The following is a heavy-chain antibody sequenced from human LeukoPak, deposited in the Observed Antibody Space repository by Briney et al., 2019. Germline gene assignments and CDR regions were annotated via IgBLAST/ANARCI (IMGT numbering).Heavy chain of an antibody. CDR2: INWNGGST. CDR3: ARCEWHYYHYYMDV. V-gene: IGHV3-20*04. Sequence: GGSLRLSCAASGFTFDDYGMSWVRQAPGKGLEWVSGINWNGGSTGYADSVKGRFTISRDNAKNSLYLQMNSLRAEDTAVYYCARCEWHYYHYYMDVWGKGTTVTVSS. J-gene: IGHJ6*03. CDR1: GFTFDDYG. D-gene: IGHD3-3*01.